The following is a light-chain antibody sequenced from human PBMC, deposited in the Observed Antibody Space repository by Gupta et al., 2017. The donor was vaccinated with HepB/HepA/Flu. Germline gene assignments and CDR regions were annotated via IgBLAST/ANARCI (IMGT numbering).Light chain of an antibody. CDR1: QSVRSSY. V-gene: IGKV3-20*01. Sequence: EIVLTQSPGTLSLSPGERATLSCRASQSVRSSYLAWYQQKPGQAPRLLIYGVSNRATGIPDRFSGSGSGTDFTLTITRLEPEDFAVYYCQQEGSSPRTFGQGTKVEIK. J-gene: IGKJ1*01. CDR2: GVS. CDR3: QQEGSSPRT.